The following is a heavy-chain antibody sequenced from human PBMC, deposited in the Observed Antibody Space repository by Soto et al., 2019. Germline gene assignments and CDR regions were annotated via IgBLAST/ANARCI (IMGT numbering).Heavy chain of an antibody. V-gene: IGHV3-23*01. Sequence: TGGSLRLSCAASGFTFSSYAMSWVRQAPGKGLEWVSAISGSGGSTYYADSVKGRFTISRDNSKNTLYLQMNSLRAEDTAVYYCAKNQKGGVTAYYFDYWGQGTLVTVSS. CDR3: AKNQKGGVTAYYFDY. J-gene: IGHJ4*02. CDR2: ISGSGGST. D-gene: IGHD3-16*01. CDR1: GFTFSSYA.